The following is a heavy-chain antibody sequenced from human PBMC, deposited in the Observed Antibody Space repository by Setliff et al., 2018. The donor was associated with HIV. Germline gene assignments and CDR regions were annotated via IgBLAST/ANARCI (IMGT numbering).Heavy chain of an antibody. CDR2: MYYSGST. CDR1: GGSISSSSYY. V-gene: IGHV4-39*01. Sequence: PSETLSLTCTVSGGSISSSSYYWGWIRQPPGKGLEWIGSMYYSGSTYYNPSLKSRVTISVDTSKKQFSLKLRSVTAADTAVYHCARRRDGYNSAPWRNDYWGQGTLVTVSS. CDR3: ARRRDGYNSAPWRNDY. D-gene: IGHD5-12*01. J-gene: IGHJ4*02.